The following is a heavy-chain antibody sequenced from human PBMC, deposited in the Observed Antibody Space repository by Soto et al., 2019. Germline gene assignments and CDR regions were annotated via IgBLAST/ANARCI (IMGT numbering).Heavy chain of an antibody. CDR1: GFTFSSYA. Sequence: EVQLLESGGGLVQPGGSLRLSCAASGFTFSSYAMTWVRQAPGKGLEWVSAILGGGDGSFYADSVKGRFTMSRDNPKNTLYLQLTGLRAEDTAVYYCAKGTATDAYHYMDVWGKWTSVTVSS. D-gene: IGHD2-2*01. V-gene: IGHV3-23*01. J-gene: IGHJ6*04. CDR3: AKGTATDAYHYMDV. CDR2: ILGGGDGS.